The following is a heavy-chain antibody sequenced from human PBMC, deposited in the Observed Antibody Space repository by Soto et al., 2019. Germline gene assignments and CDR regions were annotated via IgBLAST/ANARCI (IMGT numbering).Heavy chain of an antibody. CDR1: GFRVNNIT. J-gene: IGHJ4*02. CDR2: ISDGGRT. CDR3: SRDHTSGGYDF. V-gene: IGHV3-53*02. D-gene: IGHD5-12*01. Sequence: DGQVVETGGGLSRPGGSLRTPCEAPGFRVNNITMSWVGRAPGKGLEWVSTISDGGRTYYSDSVKGRFTVSRDSSKNTLSLHMSSLRVEDTAVYYCSRDHTSGGYDFRGPGTLVTVSS.